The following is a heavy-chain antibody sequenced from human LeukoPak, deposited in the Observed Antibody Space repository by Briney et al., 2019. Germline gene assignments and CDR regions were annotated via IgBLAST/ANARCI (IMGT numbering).Heavy chain of an antibody. V-gene: IGHV1-69*06. CDR3: ARDVLDYYDRSDYVT. Sequence: SVKVSCKASGYTFTSYGISWVRQAPGQGLEWMGGIIPMFGAANYAQKFQGRVTIIADRSTSTAYMELSSLKSEDTAVYYCARDVLDYYDRSDYVTWGQGTLVTVSS. D-gene: IGHD3-22*01. J-gene: IGHJ4*02. CDR2: IIPMFGAA. CDR1: GYTFTSYG.